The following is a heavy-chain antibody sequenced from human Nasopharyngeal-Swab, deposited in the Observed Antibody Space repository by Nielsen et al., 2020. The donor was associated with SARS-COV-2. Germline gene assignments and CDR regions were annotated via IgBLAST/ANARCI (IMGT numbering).Heavy chain of an antibody. CDR2: INHSGST. D-gene: IGHD3-3*01. J-gene: IGHJ6*03. Sequence: WIRQPPGKGLEWIGEINHSGSTNYNPSLKSRVTISVDTSKNQFSLKLSSVTAADTAVYYCARAIFGVAIIFNYYYMDVWGKGTTVTVSS. CDR3: ARAIFGVAIIFNYYYMDV. V-gene: IGHV4-34*01.